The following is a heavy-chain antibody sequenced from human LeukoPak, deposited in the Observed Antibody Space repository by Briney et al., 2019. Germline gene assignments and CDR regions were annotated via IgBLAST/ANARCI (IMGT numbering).Heavy chain of an antibody. Sequence: SETLSLTCTVSGGSISSSSYYWSWIRQPPGKGLEWIEYIYYSGSTNYNPSLKSRVTISVDTSKNQFSLKLSSVTAADTAVYYCARDHEAYYYGSGSQVRSNWFDPWGQGTLVTVSS. CDR2: IYYSGST. J-gene: IGHJ5*02. D-gene: IGHD3-10*01. CDR3: ARDHEAYYYGSGSQVRSNWFDP. CDR1: GGSISSSSYY. V-gene: IGHV4-61*01.